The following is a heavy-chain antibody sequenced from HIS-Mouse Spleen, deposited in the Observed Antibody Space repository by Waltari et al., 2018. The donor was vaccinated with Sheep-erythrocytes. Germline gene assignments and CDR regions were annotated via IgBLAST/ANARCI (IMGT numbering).Heavy chain of an antibody. J-gene: IGHJ4*02. Sequence: QLQLQESGPGLVKPSETLSLTCTVSGGSISSSSYYWGWIRQPPGKGLEWMGSIYYSGRTYYNPSLKCRVTISVDTSKNQFSLKLSSVTAADTAVYYCARLYYYDSSGYYFDYWGQGTLVTVSS. CDR3: ARLYYYDSSGYYFDY. CDR2: IYYSGRT. V-gene: IGHV4-39*01. D-gene: IGHD3-22*01. CDR1: GGSISSSSYY.